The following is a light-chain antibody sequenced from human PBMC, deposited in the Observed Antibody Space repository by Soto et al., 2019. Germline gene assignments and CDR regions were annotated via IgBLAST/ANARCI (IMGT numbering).Light chain of an antibody. Sequence: DIQLTQSPSFLSASVGDRVTITCRASQGISSYLAWYQQKPGKAPKLLIYAASTLQSGVPSRFSGSGSGTEFTLTIISLQPEDFATYYCQQLNSYPLFTFGPGTKVDIK. CDR1: QGISSY. J-gene: IGKJ3*01. V-gene: IGKV1-9*01. CDR3: QQLNSYPLFT. CDR2: AAS.